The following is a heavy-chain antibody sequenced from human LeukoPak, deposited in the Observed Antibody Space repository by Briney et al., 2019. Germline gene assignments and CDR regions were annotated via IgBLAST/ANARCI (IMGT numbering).Heavy chain of an antibody. V-gene: IGHV3-7*01. D-gene: IGHD3-10*01. CDR2: IKQDGSET. Sequence: PGGSLRLSCAASGFTFTSYWMSWVRQAPGKGLEWVANIKQDGSETDYVDSVKGRFTISRDNAKSSLYLQMNSLRTEDTAVYYCARLGSGSYFDYWGQGTLVPVSS. J-gene: IGHJ4*02. CDR1: GFTFTSYW. CDR3: ARLGSGSYFDY.